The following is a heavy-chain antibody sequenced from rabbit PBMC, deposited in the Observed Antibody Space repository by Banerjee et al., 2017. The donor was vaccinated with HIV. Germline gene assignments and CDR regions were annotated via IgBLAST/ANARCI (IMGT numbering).Heavy chain of an antibody. CDR2: IYGGSSGGT. D-gene: IGHD2-1*01. CDR1: GFTISSSYW. V-gene: IGHV1S40*01. CDR3: ARAPSDYWDL. J-gene: IGHJ4*01. Sequence: QSLEESGGDLVKPGASLTLTCTASGFTISSSYWMCWVRQAPGKGLEWIACIYGGSSGGTYYASWAKGRFTISKTSSTTVTLQMTSLTDADTATYFCARAPSDYWDLWGPGTLVTVS.